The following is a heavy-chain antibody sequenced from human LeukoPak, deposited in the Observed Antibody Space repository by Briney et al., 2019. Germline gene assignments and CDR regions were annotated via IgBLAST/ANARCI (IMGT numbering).Heavy chain of an antibody. J-gene: IGHJ4*02. Sequence: ASVKVSCKASGYTFTSYGISWVRQAPGQGLEWMGWISAYNGNTNYAQKLQGRVTMTTDTSTSTAYMELRSLRPDDMAVYYCARDLGFDDSSSWYVPDYWGQGTLVTVSS. V-gene: IGHV1-18*03. CDR2: ISAYNGNT. D-gene: IGHD6-13*01. CDR1: GYTFTSYG. CDR3: ARDLGFDDSSSWYVPDY.